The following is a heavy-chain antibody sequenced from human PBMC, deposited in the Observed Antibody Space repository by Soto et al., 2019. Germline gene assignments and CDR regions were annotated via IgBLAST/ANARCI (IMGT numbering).Heavy chain of an antibody. CDR3: AKRGDDLDY. V-gene: IGHV3-7*01. J-gene: IGHJ4*02. CDR2: IKEDGSEK. CDR1: GFIFSSYW. D-gene: IGHD2-21*01. Sequence: EVQLVESGGGLVQPGGSLRLSCAASGFIFSSYWMSWVRQSPGKGLEWVANIKEDGSEKYYVDSVKGRFTISRDNAKNSLYLQMNSLRAEDTAVYYCAKRGDDLDYWGQGTLVTVSS.